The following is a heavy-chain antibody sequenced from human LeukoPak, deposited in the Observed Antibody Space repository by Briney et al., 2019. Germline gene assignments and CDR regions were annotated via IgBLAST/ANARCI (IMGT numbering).Heavy chain of an antibody. J-gene: IGHJ4*02. CDR2: ISATGGGT. Sequence: GASLRLSCAASGFTFSSYAMSWVRQAPGKGLEWVSTISATGGGTVYADSVKGRFTISRDNSKNTLYLQMNSLRAEDTAVYYCARVAFDYWGQGTLVTVSS. CDR1: GFTFSSYA. D-gene: IGHD2-15*01. V-gene: IGHV3-23*01. CDR3: ARVAFDY.